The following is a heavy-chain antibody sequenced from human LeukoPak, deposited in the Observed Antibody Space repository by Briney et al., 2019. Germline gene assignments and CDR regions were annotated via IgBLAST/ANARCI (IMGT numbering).Heavy chain of an antibody. CDR1: GFTFSRYE. V-gene: IGHV3-48*03. D-gene: IGHD6-19*01. J-gene: IGHJ4*02. CDR2: ISSSGSTI. CDR3: DRDPLRGIALDGHEDY. Sequence: GGSLRLSCAASGFTFSRYEMNWVRQAPGRGLEWVSYISSSGSTIYYADSVKGRFTISRDNAKNSLYLQMNSLRADDTAEYYCDRDPLRGIALDGHEDYWGQGTLVTVYS.